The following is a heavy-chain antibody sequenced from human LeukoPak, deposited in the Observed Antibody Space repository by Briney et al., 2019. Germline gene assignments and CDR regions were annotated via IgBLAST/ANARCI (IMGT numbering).Heavy chain of an antibody. Sequence: GASVKVSCKASGYTFINYGIMWVRQATGQGLEWMGWMNSNSGNTGYAQKFQGRVTMTRDTSMSTAYMELSSLRFEDTAVYYCTRGRGGTIVRGCMDYWGQGTLVTVSS. CDR1: GYTFINYG. CDR3: TRGRGGTIVRGCMDY. CDR2: MNSNSGNT. V-gene: IGHV1-8*01. J-gene: IGHJ4*02. D-gene: IGHD3-10*01.